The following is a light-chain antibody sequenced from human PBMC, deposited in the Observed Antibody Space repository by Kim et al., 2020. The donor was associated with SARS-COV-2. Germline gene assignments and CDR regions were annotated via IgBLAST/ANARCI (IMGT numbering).Light chain of an antibody. CDR1: QSVSSSY. Sequence: PGERATPSCRASQSVSSSYLTWYQQKPGQAPRLLIYGASTRATGIPARFSGSGSGTDFTLTISSLQPEDFAVYYCQQDYNLPWTFGQGTKVDIK. V-gene: IGKV3D-7*01. CDR2: GAS. J-gene: IGKJ1*01. CDR3: QQDYNLPWT.